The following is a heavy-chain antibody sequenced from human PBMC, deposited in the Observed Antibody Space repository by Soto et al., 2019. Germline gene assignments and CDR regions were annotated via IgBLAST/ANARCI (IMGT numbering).Heavy chain of an antibody. V-gene: IGHV1-69*01. Sequence: QVQLVHSGAEVKKPGSSVKVSCKASGGTFSSYAISWVRQAPGQGLEWMGGIIPIFGTANYAQKFQGRVTITADESTSTAYMELSSLRSEDTDVYYCARIAAAGDYYYSGMDVWGQGTTVTVSS. D-gene: IGHD6-13*01. CDR3: ARIAAAGDYYYSGMDV. CDR1: GGTFSSYA. J-gene: IGHJ6*02. CDR2: IIPIFGTA.